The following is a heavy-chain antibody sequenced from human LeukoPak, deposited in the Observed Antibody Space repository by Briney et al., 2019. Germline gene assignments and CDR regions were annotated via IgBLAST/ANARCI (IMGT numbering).Heavy chain of an antibody. Sequence: GGSLRLSCAASGFTFSSYAMSWVRQAPGKGLEWVSAISGSGGSTYYADSVKGRFTISRDNSKNTLYLQMNSLRSEDTAMYYCARGSTSDWPLDHWGQETLVTISS. CDR1: GFTFSSYA. CDR2: ISGSGGST. D-gene: IGHD2-2*01. J-gene: IGHJ4*02. V-gene: IGHV3-23*01. CDR3: ARGSTSDWPLDH.